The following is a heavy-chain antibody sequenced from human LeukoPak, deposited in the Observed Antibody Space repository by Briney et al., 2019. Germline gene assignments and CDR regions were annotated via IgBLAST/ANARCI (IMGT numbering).Heavy chain of an antibody. Sequence: GESLKISCKGSGYSFTSYWIGWVRQMPGKGLEWMGIIYPGDSDTRYSPSFQGQVTISADKSISNAYLQWSSLKASDTAMYYCARQHYDFWSGYYPDAFDIWGQGTMVTVSS. CDR1: GYSFTSYW. V-gene: IGHV5-51*01. D-gene: IGHD3-3*01. CDR3: ARQHYDFWSGYYPDAFDI. CDR2: IYPGDSDT. J-gene: IGHJ3*02.